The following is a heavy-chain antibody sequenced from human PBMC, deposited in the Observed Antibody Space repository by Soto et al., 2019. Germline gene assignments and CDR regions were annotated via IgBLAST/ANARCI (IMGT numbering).Heavy chain of an antibody. CDR1: GFTFSDYY. CDR3: VRGRGGD. J-gene: IGHJ4*02. D-gene: IGHD3-10*01. V-gene: IGHV3-11*06. CDR2: ISNSGTYT. Sequence: GGSLRLSCAASGFTFSDYYMTWIRQAPGKGLEWISYISNSGTYTNYADSVKGRFTISRDNAKNSLYLRMTGLRAEDTAVYCCVRGRGGDWGQGTLVTVSS.